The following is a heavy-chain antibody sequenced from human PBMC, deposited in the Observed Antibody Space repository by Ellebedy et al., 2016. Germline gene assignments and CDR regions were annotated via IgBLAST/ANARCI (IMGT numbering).Heavy chain of an antibody. D-gene: IGHD3-9*01. CDR2: IRPDGSGK. Sequence: GGSLRLSCAASGFTFNKFWMTWVRQAPGKGLEWVANIRPDGSGKYYVDSVKGRFTISRDNARNSLDLQMNSLRVEDTAVYYCASRPAYDWFLAVLDYWGQGTLVTVSS. CDR3: ASRPAYDWFLAVLDY. V-gene: IGHV3-7*03. J-gene: IGHJ4*02. CDR1: GFTFNKFW.